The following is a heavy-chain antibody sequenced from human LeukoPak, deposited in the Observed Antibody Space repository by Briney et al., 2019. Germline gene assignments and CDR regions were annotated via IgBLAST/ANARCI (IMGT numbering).Heavy chain of an antibody. J-gene: IGHJ3*02. CDR1: GGTFSSYG. CDR3: AKYDSSGYYYRYDAFDI. V-gene: IGHV3-30*18. D-gene: IGHD3-22*01. CDR2: ISYDGSNK. Sequence: SCKASGGTFSSYGMHWVRQAPGKGLEWVAVISYDGSNKYYADSVKGRFTISRDNSKNTLYLQMNSLRAEDTAVYYCAKYDSSGYYYRYDAFDIWGQGTMVTVSS.